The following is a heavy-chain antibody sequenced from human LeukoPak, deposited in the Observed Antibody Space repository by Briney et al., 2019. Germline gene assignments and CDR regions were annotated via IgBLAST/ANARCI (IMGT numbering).Heavy chain of an antibody. Sequence: GGSLRLSCAASGFTFSSYAMSWVRQAPGKGLEWVSAISGSGGSTYYADSVKGRFTISRDNSKNTLYLQMNSLRAEDTAVYYCARAKGGGVNEARDAFDIWGQGTMVTVSS. J-gene: IGHJ3*02. V-gene: IGHV3-23*01. CDR2: ISGSGGST. CDR3: ARAKGGGVNEARDAFDI. D-gene: IGHD3-16*01. CDR1: GFTFSSYA.